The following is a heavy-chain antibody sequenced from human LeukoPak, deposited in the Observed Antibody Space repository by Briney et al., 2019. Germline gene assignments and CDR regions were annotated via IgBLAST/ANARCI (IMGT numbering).Heavy chain of an antibody. CDR2: ISVYTGNT. D-gene: IGHD3-22*01. J-gene: IGHJ4*02. CDR1: GYTFFSYG. CDR3: ARESGGSYGGALDY. Sequence: ASMKVSCKASGYTFFSYGISWVRQAPGQGLEWMGWISVYTGNTNYAQKFQGRVTTTTDTSTSTAYLELRSLRSDDTAVYYCARESGGSYGGALDYWGLGTLVTVSS. V-gene: IGHV1-18*01.